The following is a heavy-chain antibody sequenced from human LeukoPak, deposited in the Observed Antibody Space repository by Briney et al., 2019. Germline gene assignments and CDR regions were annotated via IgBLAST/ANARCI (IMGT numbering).Heavy chain of an antibody. J-gene: IGHJ4*02. CDR2: ISAYNGNT. V-gene: IGHV1-18*01. D-gene: IGHD3-3*02. CDR3: ARFTPRISREKFDY. Sequence: GASVKVSCKASGYTFTSYGINWVRQAPGQGLEWMGWISAYNGNTNYAQKLQGRVTMTTDTSTSTAYMEVRSLRSDDTAVYYCARFTPRISREKFDYWGQGTLVTVSS. CDR1: GYTFTSYG.